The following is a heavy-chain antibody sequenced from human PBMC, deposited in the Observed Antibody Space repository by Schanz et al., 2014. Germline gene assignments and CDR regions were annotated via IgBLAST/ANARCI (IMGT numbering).Heavy chain of an antibody. CDR1: GFTFSDYW. D-gene: IGHD3-10*01. CDR2: ISTSGTYM. Sequence: EVQLVESGGGLVQPGGSLRLSCTASGFTFSDYWMSWVRQAPGRGLEWVSSISTSGTYMYIADSLKGRLTISRDDAKNTLYLQMNSLRAEDTAVYYCAKGRFGELSAFDIWGQGTMVTVSS. V-gene: IGHV3-21*04. J-gene: IGHJ3*02. CDR3: AKGRFGELSAFDI.